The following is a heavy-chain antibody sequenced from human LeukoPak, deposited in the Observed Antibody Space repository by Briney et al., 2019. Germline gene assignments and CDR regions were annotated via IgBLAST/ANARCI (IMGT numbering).Heavy chain of an antibody. CDR3: ARSYGFHGKYYFDY. D-gene: IGHD5-18*01. V-gene: IGHV4-34*01. Sequence: SETLSLTCAVYGGSFSGYYWSWIRQPPGKGLEWIGEINHSGSTNYNPSLKSRVTISVDASKNQFSLKLSSVTAADTAVYYCARSYGFHGKYYFDYWGQGTLVTVSS. CDR2: INHSGST. J-gene: IGHJ4*02. CDR1: GGSFSGYY.